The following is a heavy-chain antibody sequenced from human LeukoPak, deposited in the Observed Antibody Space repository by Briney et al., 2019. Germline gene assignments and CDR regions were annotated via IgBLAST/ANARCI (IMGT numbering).Heavy chain of an antibody. D-gene: IGHD6-13*01. CDR1: GGSISSGGYS. J-gene: IGHJ5*02. CDR2: IYYSGST. V-gene: IGHV4-31*03. Sequence: PSRTLSLTCTVSGGSISSGGYSWSWIRQHPGKGLEWIGYIYYSGSTYYNPSLESRITMSIDTSKNQFSLKLNSVTAADSAMYYCAKSRASAGAQWFDPWGQGTLVAVSS. CDR3: AKSRASAGAQWFDP.